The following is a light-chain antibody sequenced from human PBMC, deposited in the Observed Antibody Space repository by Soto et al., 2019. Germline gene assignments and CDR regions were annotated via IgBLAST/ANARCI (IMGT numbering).Light chain of an antibody. Sequence: QSALTQPASVSGSPGQSITISCTGTSSDVGSYNLVSWYQQHPGKAPKLMIYEGSKRPPGVSNRFSGSKPGNTASLTISGLQAEDEGDYYCCSYAGSSTLVFGGGTKLTVL. CDR1: SSDVGSYNL. CDR3: CSYAGSSTLV. J-gene: IGLJ2*01. V-gene: IGLV2-23*01. CDR2: EGS.